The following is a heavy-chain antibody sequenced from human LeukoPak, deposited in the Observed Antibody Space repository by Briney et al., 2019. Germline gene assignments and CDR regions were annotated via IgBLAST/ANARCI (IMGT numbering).Heavy chain of an antibody. CDR3: AWLSPYYFDD. Sequence: SETLSLTCTVCSGSISRDHWSWIPQTPEKGLESIGYNYYSGSTNYNPSLKSRVTISLDTSKNQFSLRLRSVTTAVTAVYYCAWLSPYYFDDWGQGSLVTVSS. D-gene: IGHD3-10*01. J-gene: IGHJ4*02. V-gene: IGHV4-59*03. CDR1: SGSISRDH. CDR2: NYYSGST.